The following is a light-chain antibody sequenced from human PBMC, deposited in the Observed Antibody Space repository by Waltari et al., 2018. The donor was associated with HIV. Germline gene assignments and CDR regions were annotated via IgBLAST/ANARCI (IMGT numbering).Light chain of an antibody. J-gene: IGLJ2*01. Sequence: QSVLTQPPSASGSPEQRVTSTCSAPTAHMRTRTVAWFQQFPGTAPKVLIYGKNQRPSGVPDRFSGSKSGTSASLAISGLQAEDEADYYCASWDDSLNGPVFGGGTKLTVV. CDR3: ASWDDSLNGPV. CDR1: TAHMRTRT. V-gene: IGLV1-44*01. CDR2: GKN.